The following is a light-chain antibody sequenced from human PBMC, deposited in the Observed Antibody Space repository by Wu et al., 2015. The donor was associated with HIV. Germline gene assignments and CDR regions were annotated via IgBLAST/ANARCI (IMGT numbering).Light chain of an antibody. CDR2: GAT. Sequence: EVVLTQSPGTLSLSPGERATLSCKSSQTVTNSYLAWYQHKPGQAPRLLIYGATSRATGIPDRFSGSGSEKDFTLTISGVEPEDFAVYYCQQYSDSIRTFGQGTKVELK. CDR1: QTVTNSY. CDR3: QQYSDSIRT. J-gene: IGKJ1*01. V-gene: IGKV3-20*01.